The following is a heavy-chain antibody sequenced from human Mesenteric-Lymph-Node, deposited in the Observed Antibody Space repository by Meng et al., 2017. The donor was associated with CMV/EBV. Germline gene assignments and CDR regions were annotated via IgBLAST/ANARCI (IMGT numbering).Heavy chain of an antibody. Sequence: GYTFTTYAIHWLRQAPGQRLEWMGWIIVGNGHTQYSQKCQGRGTITWDTSASTAYMELSSLISEDTAVYFCARGYPTYSSDWRPFDYWGQGTLVTVSS. CDR2: IIVGNGHT. V-gene: IGHV1-3*01. CDR1: GYTFTTYA. J-gene: IGHJ4*02. CDR3: ARGYPTYSSDWRPFDY. D-gene: IGHD6-19*01.